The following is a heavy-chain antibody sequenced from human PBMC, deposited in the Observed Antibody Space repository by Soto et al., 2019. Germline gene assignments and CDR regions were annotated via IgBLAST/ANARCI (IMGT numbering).Heavy chain of an antibody. J-gene: IGHJ4*02. D-gene: IGHD5-12*01. CDR1: GFTFSSYA. CDR3: ARDRGYSGYDREVFDF. V-gene: IGHV3-23*01. CDR2: ISATGGSA. Sequence: EVQLLQSGGGLVQPGGSLRLSCVASGFTFSSYAMNWVRQAPGKGPDWVSSISATGGSAYYADSVKGRFTISRDNSKNTLYLQMDSLRADDTAVYYCARDRGYSGYDREVFDFWGQGTLVTVSS.